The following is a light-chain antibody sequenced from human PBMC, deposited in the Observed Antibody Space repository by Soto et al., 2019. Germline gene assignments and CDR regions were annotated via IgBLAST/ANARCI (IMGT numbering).Light chain of an antibody. CDR1: QSISSW. J-gene: IGKJ3*01. CDR2: DAS. V-gene: IGKV1-5*01. Sequence: DIQITQSPSTLSASVGDRVTITCRASQSISSWLAWYQQKPGKAPKLLIYDASSLESGVPSRFSGSGSGTEFTLTISILQPDDFATYYCQQYNSYLFTFGPGTKVDIK. CDR3: QQYNSYLFT.